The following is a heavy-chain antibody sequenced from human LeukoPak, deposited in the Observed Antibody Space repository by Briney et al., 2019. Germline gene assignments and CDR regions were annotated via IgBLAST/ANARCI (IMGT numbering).Heavy chain of an antibody. J-gene: IGHJ4*02. D-gene: IGHD4/OR15-4a*01. CDR1: GYTFTSYG. V-gene: IGHV1-18*01. Sequence: ASVKVSCKASGYTFTSYGISWVRQAPGQGLEWMGWISANNGDTKYGKKFQGRVIMTTDTSTSTVYMEVRSLGSDDTAVYYCARDDDYNPLVHWGQGPLVTVSS. CDR3: ARDDDYNPLVH. CDR2: ISANNGDT.